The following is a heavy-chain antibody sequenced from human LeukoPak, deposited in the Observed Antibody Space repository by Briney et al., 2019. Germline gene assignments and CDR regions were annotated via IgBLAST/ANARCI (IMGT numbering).Heavy chain of an antibody. CDR1: GYTFRNYG. J-gene: IGHJ3*02. CDR3: ARGHSWADDGAAFDI. D-gene: IGHD4-17*01. CDR2: ISPYNGNK. Sequence: ASVKASCKTSGYTFRNYGISWVRQAPGQGLECMGWISPYNGNKNYAQKFQGRVTMTTATSTSTAYMELRSLRSDDTAVYYCARGHSWADDGAAFDIWGQGTMVTVSS. V-gene: IGHV1-18*01.